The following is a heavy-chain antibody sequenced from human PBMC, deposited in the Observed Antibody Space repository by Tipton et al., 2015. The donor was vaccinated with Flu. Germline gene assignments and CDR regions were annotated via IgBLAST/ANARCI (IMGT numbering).Heavy chain of an antibody. V-gene: IGHV4-59*11. D-gene: IGHD2-15*01. Sequence: TLSLTCNVSGGSISSHYWNWIRQPPGKGLEWIVYIYSRGSANYNPSLKSRATTSVDTSKNQFSLKLSSVTAADTAVYYCARGYCSGGNCYNAFDIWGQGTRVTVSS. J-gene: IGHJ3*02. CDR1: GGSISSHY. CDR3: ARGYCSGGNCYNAFDI. CDR2: IYSRGSA.